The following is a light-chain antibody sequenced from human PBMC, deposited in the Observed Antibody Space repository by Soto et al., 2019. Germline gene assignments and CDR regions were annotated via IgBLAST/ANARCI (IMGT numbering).Light chain of an antibody. CDR3: QQYGSSHPS. V-gene: IGKV3-20*01. Sequence: EIVLTQSPGTLSLSPGERATLSCRASQTVSSSYLAWYQQKPGQAPRLLISGASSRAAGIPDRFSGSASGTDFTLTISRLEPEDFAVYYCQQYGSSHPSFGQGTKVDIK. CDR1: QTVSSSY. CDR2: GAS. J-gene: IGKJ1*01.